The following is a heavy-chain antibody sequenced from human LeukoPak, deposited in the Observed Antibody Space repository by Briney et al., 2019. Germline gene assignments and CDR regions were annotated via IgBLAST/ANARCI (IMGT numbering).Heavy chain of an antibody. CDR2: INHSGST. Sequence: KPSETLSLTCAVYGGSFSGYYWSWIRQPPGKGLEWIGEINHSGSTNYNPSLKSRVTISVDTSKNQFSLKLSSVTAADTAVYYCARSALLWFGESIQDWGQGTLVTVSS. CDR3: ARSALLWFGESIQD. J-gene: IGHJ4*02. V-gene: IGHV4-34*01. CDR1: GGSFSGYY. D-gene: IGHD3-10*01.